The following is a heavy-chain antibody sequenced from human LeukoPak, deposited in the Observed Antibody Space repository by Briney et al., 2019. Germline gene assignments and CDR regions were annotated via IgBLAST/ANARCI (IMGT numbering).Heavy chain of an antibody. CDR1: GFTFSGFW. CDR2: IKQDGSEK. J-gene: IGHJ4*02. V-gene: IGHV3-7*01. D-gene: IGHD1-7*01. Sequence: GGSLRLSCAASGFTFSGFWMSWVRQTPGKGLEWVANIKQDGSEKYYVESVKGRFTISRDNAKNSLSLQMNGLRVEDTAVYYCARAGSFWHYVYWGQGTLVTVSS. CDR3: ARAGSFWHYVY.